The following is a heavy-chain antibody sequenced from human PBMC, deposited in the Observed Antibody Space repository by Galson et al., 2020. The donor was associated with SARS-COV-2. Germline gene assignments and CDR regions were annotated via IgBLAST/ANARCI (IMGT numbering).Heavy chain of an antibody. CDR2: ISDDGSNK. D-gene: IGHD3-22*01. V-gene: IGHV3-30*03. CDR1: GFIFGSYG. CDR3: ARNYYESSAYPFLCH. Sequence: GGSLSLSCVASGFIFGSYGMHWVRQAPGKGLEWVAVISDDGSNKYYADSVKGRFTISRDNSKNTLYLQMKSLRAEDTAVYYCARNYYESSAYPFLCHWCQGTLVTVSS. J-gene: IGHJ4*02.